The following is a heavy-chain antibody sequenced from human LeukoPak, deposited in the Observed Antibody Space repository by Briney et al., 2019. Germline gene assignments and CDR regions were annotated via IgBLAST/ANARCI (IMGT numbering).Heavy chain of an antibody. CDR3: ARGLSSSSIHPFGY. CDR2: INSDGSST. CDR1: GFTSSNYW. V-gene: IGHV3-74*01. Sequence: GGSLRLSCAASGFTSSNYWMHWVRQAPGKGLVWVSRINSDGSSTNYADSVKGRFTIFRDNAKNTLYLQMNSLRAEDTAVYYCARGLSSSSIHPFGYWGQGTLVTVSS. D-gene: IGHD6-6*01. J-gene: IGHJ4*02.